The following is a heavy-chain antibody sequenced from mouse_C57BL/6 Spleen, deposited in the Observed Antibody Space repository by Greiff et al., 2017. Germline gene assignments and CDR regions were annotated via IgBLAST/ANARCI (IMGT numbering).Heavy chain of an antibody. Sequence: EVMLVESGPELVKPGASVKISCKASGYSFTGYYMNWVKQSPEKSLEWIGEINPSTGGTTYNQKFKAKATLTVDKSSSTAYMQLKSLTSEDSAVYYCANNWAWFAYWGQGTLVTVSA. J-gene: IGHJ3*01. CDR3: ANNWAWFAY. D-gene: IGHD4-1*01. CDR2: INPSTGGT. CDR1: GYSFTGYY. V-gene: IGHV1-42*01.